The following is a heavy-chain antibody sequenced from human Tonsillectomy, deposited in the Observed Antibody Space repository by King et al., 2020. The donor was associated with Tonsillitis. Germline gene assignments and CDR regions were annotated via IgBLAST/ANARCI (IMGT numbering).Heavy chain of an antibody. CDR3: AAEGPSPSHYSYSYGMDV. CDR1: GFTFTSSA. CDR2: IVVGSGNT. J-gene: IGHJ6*02. V-gene: IGHV1-58*02. Sequence: QLVQAGPEVKKPGTSVKVSCKASGFTFTSSAMQWVRQARGQRVEGIGWIVVGSGNTNYAQKFQERVTITRDMSTSKAYMELSSLRSEDTAVYYCAAEGPSPSHYSYSYGMDVWGQGTTFTVS.